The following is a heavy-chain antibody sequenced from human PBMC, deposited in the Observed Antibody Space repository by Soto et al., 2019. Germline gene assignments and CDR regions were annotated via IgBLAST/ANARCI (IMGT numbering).Heavy chain of an antibody. J-gene: IGHJ6*02. CDR3: ARVSCGGCPHYYGMDV. CDR1: GFTFSSYG. D-gene: IGHD2-15*01. CDR2: IWYDGSNK. V-gene: IGHV3-33*01. Sequence: SGGSLRLSCAASGFTFSSYGMHWVRQAPGKGLEWVAVIWYDGSNKYYADSVKGRFTISRDNSKNTLYLQMNSLRAEDTAVYYCARVSCGGCPHYYGMDVWGQGTTVTVSS.